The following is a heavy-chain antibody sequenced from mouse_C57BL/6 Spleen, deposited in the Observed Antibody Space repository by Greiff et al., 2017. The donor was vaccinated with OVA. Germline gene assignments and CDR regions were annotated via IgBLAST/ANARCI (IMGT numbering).Heavy chain of an antibody. CDR2: IDPANGNT. V-gene: IGHV14-3*01. D-gene: IGHD1-1*01. Sequence: EVQLQQSVAELVRPGASVKLSCTASGFTIKNTYMHWVKQRPEQGLEWIGRIDPANGNTKYAPKFQGKATITADTSSNTAYLQLSSVTSEDTAIYYGAREYGSSAEYYFDYWGQGTTLTVSS. CDR1: GFTIKNTY. CDR3: AREYGSSAEYYFDY. J-gene: IGHJ2*01.